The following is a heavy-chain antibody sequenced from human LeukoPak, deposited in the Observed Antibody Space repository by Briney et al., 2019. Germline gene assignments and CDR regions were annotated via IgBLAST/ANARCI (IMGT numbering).Heavy chain of an antibody. V-gene: IGHV3-33*01. CDR3: ARGDIVVVPAARPSGWYFDL. D-gene: IGHD2-2*01. CDR2: IWYDGSNK. Sequence: GRSLRLSCAASGFTFSSYSMHWVCQGPGTGLEWVAVIWYDGSNKYYADSVKGRFTISRDNSKNTLYLQMNSLRAEDTAVYYCARGDIVVVPAARPSGWYFDLWGRGTLVTVSS. CDR1: GFTFSSYS. J-gene: IGHJ2*01.